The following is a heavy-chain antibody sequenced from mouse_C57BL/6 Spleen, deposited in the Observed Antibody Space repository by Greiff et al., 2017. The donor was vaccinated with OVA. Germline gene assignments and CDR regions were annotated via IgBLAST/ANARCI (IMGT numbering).Heavy chain of an antibody. CDR2: INYDGSST. CDR1: GFTFSDYY. J-gene: IGHJ1*03. Sequence: EVKLMESEGGLVQPGSSMKLSCTASGFTFSDYYMAWVRQVPEKGLEWVANINYDGSSTYYLDSLKSRFIISRDNAKNILYLQMSSLKSEDTATYYCARESYRYWYFDVWGTGTTVTVSS. CDR3: ARESYRYWYFDV. V-gene: IGHV5-16*01. D-gene: IGHD1-1*01.